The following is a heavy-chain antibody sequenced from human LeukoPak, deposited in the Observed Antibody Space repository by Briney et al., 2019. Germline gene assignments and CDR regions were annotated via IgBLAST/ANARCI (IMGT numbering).Heavy chain of an antibody. V-gene: IGHV4-59*08. Sequence: SETLSLTCTVSGGFISGHYWSWIRQPPGKGLEWIGYIYYSGSTNYNPSLKSRVTMSVGKSKTQFSLKLSSVTAADTAVYYCARTAMTMVVTSNWFDPWGQGTLVTVSS. CDR2: IYYSGST. J-gene: IGHJ5*02. CDR3: ARTAMTMVVTSNWFDP. CDR1: GGFISGHY. D-gene: IGHD4-23*01.